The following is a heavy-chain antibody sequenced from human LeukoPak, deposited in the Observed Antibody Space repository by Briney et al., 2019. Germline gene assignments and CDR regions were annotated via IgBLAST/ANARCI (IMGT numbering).Heavy chain of an antibody. CDR2: IVVGSGNT. D-gene: IGHD2-2*01. CDR3: AAALEYQLLKGYFDL. V-gene: IGHV1-58*02. CDR1: GFTFTSSA. Sequence: SVKVSCKASGFTFTSSAMQWVRQARGQRLEWIGWIVVGSGNTNYAQKFQGRVTITRDMSTSTAYMELSSLRSEDTAVYYCAAALEYQLLKGYFDLWGRGTLVTVSS. J-gene: IGHJ2*01.